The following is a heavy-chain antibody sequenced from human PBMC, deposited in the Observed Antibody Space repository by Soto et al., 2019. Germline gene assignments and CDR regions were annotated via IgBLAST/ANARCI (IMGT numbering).Heavy chain of an antibody. CDR2: IYYSGST. CDR1: GVSISSSSYY. Sequence: QLQLQESGPGLVKPSETLSLTCTVSGVSISSSSYYWGWIRQPPGKGLEWIGSIYYSGSTYYNPSLKRRVTIPVDTSKNQFSLKLSSVTAADTAVYYCARQDGGVLMLYAIGAPAAYFQHWGQGTLVTVSS. D-gene: IGHD2-8*01. J-gene: IGHJ1*01. CDR3: ARQDGGVLMLYAIGAPAAYFQH. V-gene: IGHV4-39*01.